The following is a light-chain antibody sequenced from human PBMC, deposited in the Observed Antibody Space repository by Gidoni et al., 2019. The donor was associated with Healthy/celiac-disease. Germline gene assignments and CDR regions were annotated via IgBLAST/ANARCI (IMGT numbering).Light chain of an antibody. CDR1: SSNIGAGYD. CDR3: QSYDSSLSAL. V-gene: IGLV1-40*01. CDR2: GNR. Sequence: SVLTQPPPVSWAPGQSVPITCTGSSSNIGAGYDVNWYPQLPVPAPQLLIYGNRKRPSGVPDRFAGSKSGTSASLAITGLQAEVEADYYCQSYDSSLSALFGGGTKLTVL. J-gene: IGLJ2*01.